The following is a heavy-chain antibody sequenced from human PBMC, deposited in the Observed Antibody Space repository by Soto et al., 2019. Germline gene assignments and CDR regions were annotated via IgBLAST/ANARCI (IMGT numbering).Heavy chain of an antibody. D-gene: IGHD1-1*01. CDR1: GFTFSSYA. J-gene: IGHJ6*03. V-gene: IGHV3-23*01. CDR2: ISGSGGST. Sequence: GGSLRLSCAASGFTFSSYAMSWVRQAPGKGLEWVSAISGSGGSTYYADSVKGRFTISRDNSKNTLYLQMNSLRAEDTAVYYCAKGTSMRLEQPSYYMDVWGKGTTVTVSS. CDR3: AKGTSMRLEQPSYYMDV.